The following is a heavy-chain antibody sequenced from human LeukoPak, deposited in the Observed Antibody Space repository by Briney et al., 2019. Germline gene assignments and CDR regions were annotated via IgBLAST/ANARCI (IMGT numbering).Heavy chain of an antibody. CDR2: ISVYTGKT. CDR1: GYTFSSYG. CDR3: AKDRGWQYADYETVAVEH. J-gene: IGHJ4*02. Sequence: ASVKVSRKASGYTFSSYGISWVRQAPGQGLEWMGWISVYTGKTYHAQKFQARVTMTTDTSTSTAYMELRSLRSDDTAVYYCAKDRGWQYADYETVAVEHWGQGTLVTVSS. D-gene: IGHD4-17*01. V-gene: IGHV1-18*01.